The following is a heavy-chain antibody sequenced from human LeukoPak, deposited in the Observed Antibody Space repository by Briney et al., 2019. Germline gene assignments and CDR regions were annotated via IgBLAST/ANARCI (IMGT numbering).Heavy chain of an antibody. CDR1: GFTFSRFW. J-gene: IGHJ4*02. CDR3: ATLNSFCNDY. V-gene: IGHV3-74*01. CDR2: IDTDGSTT. D-gene: IGHD2/OR15-2a*01. Sequence: PGGSLRLSCAASGFTFSRFWMHWVRQPPGKGLVWVSRIDTDGSTTTYADSVKGRFTISRDNAKNTVYLQINSLRAEDTAVYYCATLNSFCNDYWGQGVLVTVSS.